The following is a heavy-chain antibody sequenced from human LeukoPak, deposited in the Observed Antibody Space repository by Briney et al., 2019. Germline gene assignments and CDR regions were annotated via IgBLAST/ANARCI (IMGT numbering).Heavy chain of an antibody. J-gene: IGHJ6*03. V-gene: IGHV4-34*01. CDR1: GGPFNDYY. CDR2: INHSGST. Sequence: SETLSLTCAVYGGPFNDYYWSWIRQPPGKGLEWIGEINHSGSTNYNPSLKSRVTISVDTSKNQFSLQLSSVTAADTAVYFCARGRVSSSTWHSTYYYYFYMDVWGKGTTVTVSS. CDR3: ARGRVSSSTWHSTYYYYFYMDV. D-gene: IGHD4-11*01.